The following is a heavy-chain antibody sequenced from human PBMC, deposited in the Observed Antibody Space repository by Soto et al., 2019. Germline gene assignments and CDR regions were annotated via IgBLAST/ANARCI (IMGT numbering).Heavy chain of an antibody. D-gene: IGHD3-22*01. CDR3: ARDRYYDSSGYYSGDFDY. CDR2: IIPIFGTA. CDR1: GGTFSSYA. V-gene: IGHV1-69*12. Sequence: QVQLVQSGAEVKKPGSSVKVSCKASGGTFSSYAISWVRQAPGQGLEWMGGIIPIFGTANYAQKFQGRVTITADXXTXTXXMELSSLRSEDTAVYYCARDRYYDSSGYYSGDFDYWGQGTLVTVSS. J-gene: IGHJ4*02.